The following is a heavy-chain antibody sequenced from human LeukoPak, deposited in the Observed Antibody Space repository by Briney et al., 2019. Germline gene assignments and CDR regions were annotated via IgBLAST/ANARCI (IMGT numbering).Heavy chain of an antibody. CDR1: GYTFTSYY. CDR3: ARGLNDYGDYVIFYGMDV. CDR2: XXPSGGST. D-gene: IGHD4-17*01. Sequence: ASVKVSCKAAGYTFTSYYMHWVRQAPGQGLEWMGIXXPSGGSTSYAQKFQGRVTMTRDTSTSTVYMELSSLRSEDTAVYYCARGLNDYGDYVIFYGMDVWGQGTTVTVSS. V-gene: IGHV1-46*01. J-gene: IGHJ6*02.